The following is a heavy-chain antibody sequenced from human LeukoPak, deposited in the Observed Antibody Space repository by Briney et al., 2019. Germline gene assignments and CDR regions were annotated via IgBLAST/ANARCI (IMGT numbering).Heavy chain of an antibody. V-gene: IGHV4-59*01. CDR3: ARESGSYSNWFDP. J-gene: IGHJ5*02. CDR2: IYYSGST. D-gene: IGHD1-26*01. Sequence: SETLSLTCIVSGGSISSYYWSWIRQPPGKGLEWIGYIYYSGSTNYNPSLKSRVTISVDASKNQFSLKLSSVTAADTAVYYCARESGSYSNWFDPWGQGTLVTVSS. CDR1: GGSISSYY.